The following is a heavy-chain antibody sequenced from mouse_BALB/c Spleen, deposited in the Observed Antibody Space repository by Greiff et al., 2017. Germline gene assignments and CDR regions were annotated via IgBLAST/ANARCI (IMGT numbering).Heavy chain of an antibody. Sequence: EVKVEESGGGLVQPGGSMKLSCVASGFTFSNYWMNWVRQSPEKGLEWVAEIRLKSNNYATHYAESVKGRFTISRDDSKSSVYLQMNNLRAEDTGIYYCTYRYDDLYAMDYWGQGTSVTVSS. CDR1: GFTFSNYW. D-gene: IGHD2-14*01. CDR3: TYRYDDLYAMDY. CDR2: IRLKSNNYAT. V-gene: IGHV6-6*02. J-gene: IGHJ4*01.